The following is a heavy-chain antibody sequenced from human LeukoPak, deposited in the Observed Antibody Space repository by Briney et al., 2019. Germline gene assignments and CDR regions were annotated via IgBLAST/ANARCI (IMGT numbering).Heavy chain of an antibody. CDR2: IYTSGST. J-gene: IGHJ4*02. CDR3: ARGVPGSYTPRGYFDY. V-gene: IGHV4-4*07. CDR1: GGSISSYY. Sequence: SETLSLTCSVSGGSISSYYWSWIRQPAGKGLEWIGRIYTSGSTNYNPSLKSRVTMSVDTSKNQFSLKLSSVTAADTAVYYCARGVPGSYTPRGYFDYWGQGTLVTVSS. D-gene: IGHD1-26*01.